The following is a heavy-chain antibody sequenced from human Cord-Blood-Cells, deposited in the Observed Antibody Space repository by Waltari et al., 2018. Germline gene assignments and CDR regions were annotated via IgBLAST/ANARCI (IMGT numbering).Heavy chain of an antibody. J-gene: IGHJ3*02. CDR1: GFTFDDYA. CDR3: AKGKGSGSYDAFDI. CDR2: ISWNSGSI. Sequence: EVQLVESGGGLVQPGGSLRLSCAASGFTFDDYALHWVRQAPGTGLEWVSGISWNSGSIGYADSVKGRFTISRDNAKNSLYLQMNSLRAEDTALYYCAKGKGSGSYDAFDIWGQGTMVTVSS. V-gene: IGHV3-9*01. D-gene: IGHD1-26*01.